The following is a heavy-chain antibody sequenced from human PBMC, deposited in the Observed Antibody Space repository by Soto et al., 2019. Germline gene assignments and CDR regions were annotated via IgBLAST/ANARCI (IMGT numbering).Heavy chain of an antibody. CDR2: IDPGNGNT. J-gene: IGHJ4*02. Sequence: QVQLVQSGAEAKNPGASVKVSCRASGYTFTGNAIHWIRQAPGQRLEWIGKIDPGNGNTKYSQNFQGRVTITRDTSASAAYMELNTLGSEDTSIYYCARSETGYSRFDYWGQGTLVTVSS. CDR1: GYTFTGNA. D-gene: IGHD3-9*01. V-gene: IGHV1-3*01. CDR3: ARSETGYSRFDY.